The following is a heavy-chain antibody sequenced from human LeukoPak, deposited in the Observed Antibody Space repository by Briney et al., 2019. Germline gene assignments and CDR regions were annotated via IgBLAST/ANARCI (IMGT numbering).Heavy chain of an antibody. Sequence: GGSLRLSCAASGFTFSSYGMHWVRQAPGKGLEWVAFIRYDGSNKYYADSVKGRFTISRDNSKNTLYLQMNSLRAEDTAVYYCAKGEMATSTDAFDIWGQGTMVTVSS. CDR2: IRYDGSNK. V-gene: IGHV3-30*02. CDR1: GFTFSSYG. CDR3: AKGEMATSTDAFDI. D-gene: IGHD5-24*01. J-gene: IGHJ3*02.